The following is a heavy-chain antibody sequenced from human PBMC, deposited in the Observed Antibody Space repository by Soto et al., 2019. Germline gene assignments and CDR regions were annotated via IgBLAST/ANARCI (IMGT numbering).Heavy chain of an antibody. CDR3: ARASAFPLDCSGSDCYFVF. CDR1: GYTFTSYG. CDR2: ISNYNGNT. V-gene: IGHV1-18*01. Sequence: QVQLVQSGSEVKKPGASVKVSCKASGYTFTSYGINWVRQAPGQGLEYMGWISNYNGNTYYAQKFQDRVTMTTDTSTSTAYMELRSLRSDDTAVYYCARASAFPLDCSGSDCYFVFWGQGTLVTVSS. D-gene: IGHD2-15*01. J-gene: IGHJ4*02.